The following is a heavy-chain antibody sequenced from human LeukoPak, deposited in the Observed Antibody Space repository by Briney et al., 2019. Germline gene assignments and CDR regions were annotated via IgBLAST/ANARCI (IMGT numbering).Heavy chain of an antibody. Sequence: GGSLRLSCAASGFTFSSYAMHWVRQAPGKGLEWVAVISYDGSNKYYADSVKGRFTISRDNSKNTLYLQMNSLRAEDTAVYYCARVGDGYNWTLAFFDYWGQGTLVTVSS. CDR1: GFTFSSYA. V-gene: IGHV3-30-3*01. CDR3: ARVGDGYNWTLAFFDY. CDR2: ISYDGSNK. J-gene: IGHJ4*02. D-gene: IGHD5-24*01.